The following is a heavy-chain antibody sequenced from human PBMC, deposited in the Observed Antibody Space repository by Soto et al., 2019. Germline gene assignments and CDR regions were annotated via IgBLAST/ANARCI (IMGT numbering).Heavy chain of an antibody. V-gene: IGHV4-30-2*01. Sequence: PSETLSLTCAVSGGSICSGGYSWTWTRQRPGQALEWIGYMYHSGRTYYNPSLKSRVTISIDRSKNQFSLKLSSVTAADTAVYYCARVPDYWGQGILVTVSS. J-gene: IGHJ4*02. CDR1: GGSICSGGYS. CDR3: ARVPDY. D-gene: IGHD2-2*01. CDR2: MYHSGRT.